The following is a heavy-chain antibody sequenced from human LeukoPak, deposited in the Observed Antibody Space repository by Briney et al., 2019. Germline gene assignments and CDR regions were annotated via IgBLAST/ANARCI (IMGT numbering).Heavy chain of an antibody. V-gene: IGHV3-33*06. CDR1: GFTFSHYG. J-gene: IGHJ1*01. D-gene: IGHD4-11*01. CDR3: VKDAQRGFDYSNSLQN. CDR2: IWSDGSDK. Sequence: GGSLRLSCAASGFTFSHYGMHWVRQAPGAGLEWVAVIWSDGSDKYYAKSVKGRFTISRDNSKNSLSLQMNSLRAEDTAVYYCVKDAQRGFDYSNSLQNWGRGILVTVSS.